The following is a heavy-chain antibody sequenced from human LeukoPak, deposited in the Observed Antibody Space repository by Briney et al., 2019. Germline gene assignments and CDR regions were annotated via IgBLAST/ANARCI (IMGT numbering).Heavy chain of an antibody. V-gene: IGHV4-39*07. CDR1: GGSISSSGYY. Sequence: AETLSLPCTVSGGSISSSGYYWGCLRQGPGKERGWPGRIYYSGSTYYKPSLKSRVTISVDTSKNQFSLKLSSVTAADTAVYYCARGGASVLRYFDWYSAARYFDYWVEARLVTVCS. D-gene: IGHD3-9*01. CDR3: ARGGASVLRYFDWYSAARYFDY. CDR2: IYYSGST. J-gene: IGHJ4*02.